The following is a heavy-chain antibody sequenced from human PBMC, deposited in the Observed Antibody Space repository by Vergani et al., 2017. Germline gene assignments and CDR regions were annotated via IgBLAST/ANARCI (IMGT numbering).Heavy chain of an antibody. CDR1: GYTFTSYG. Sequence: QVQLVQSGAEVKKPGASVKVSCKASGYTFTSYGISWVRQAPGQGLEWMGWISAYNGNTNYAQKLQGRVAMTTDTSTSTAYMELRSLRSDDTAVYYCARDGYDFWSGYLTAFDYWGQGTLVTVSS. V-gene: IGHV1-18*01. J-gene: IGHJ4*02. CDR2: ISAYNGNT. CDR3: ARDGYDFWSGYLTAFDY. D-gene: IGHD3-3*01.